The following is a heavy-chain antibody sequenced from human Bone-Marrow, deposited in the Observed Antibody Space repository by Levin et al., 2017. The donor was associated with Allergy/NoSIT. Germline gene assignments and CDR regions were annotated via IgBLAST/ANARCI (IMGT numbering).Heavy chain of an antibody. CDR1: GFSVSDHY. J-gene: IGHJ6*02. CDR3: ATMSSPSYYYALDV. Sequence: AGESLKISCAASGFSVSDHYLAWVRQAPGRGLEWVSIIYSGGNTYDADAVRGRFTISKDSSQNRLFLQMNNLRVEDTATYYCATMSSPSYYYALDVWGQGTTVTVSS. CDR2: IYSGGNT. V-gene: IGHV3-53*01.